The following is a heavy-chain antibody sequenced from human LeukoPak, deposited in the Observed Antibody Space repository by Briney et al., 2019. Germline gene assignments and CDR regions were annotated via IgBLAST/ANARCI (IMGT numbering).Heavy chain of an antibody. V-gene: IGHV3-21*01. CDR2: IISSSSYI. D-gene: IGHD3-3*01. Sequence: PGGSLRLSCAASGFTFSSYSMNWVRQAPGKGLEWVSSIISSSSYIYYADSVKGRFTISRDNAKNSLYLQMNSLRAEDTAVYYCASYDFWSGRGSAYWGQGTLVTVSS. J-gene: IGHJ4*02. CDR1: GFTFSSYS. CDR3: ASYDFWSGRGSAY.